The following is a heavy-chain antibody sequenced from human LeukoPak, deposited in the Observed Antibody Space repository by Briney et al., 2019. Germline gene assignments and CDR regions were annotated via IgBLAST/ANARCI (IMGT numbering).Heavy chain of an antibody. V-gene: IGHV1-2*02. Sequence: GASVMVSSKASGYTFTGYYMHWVGQAPGQGLAWMGWINPNSGGTNHAQKFQGRVTMTRDTSISTAYMELSRLRSDDTAVYYCAREPHHYMDVWGKGTTVTVSS. CDR1: GYTFTGYY. J-gene: IGHJ6*03. CDR3: AREPHHYMDV. CDR2: INPNSGGT.